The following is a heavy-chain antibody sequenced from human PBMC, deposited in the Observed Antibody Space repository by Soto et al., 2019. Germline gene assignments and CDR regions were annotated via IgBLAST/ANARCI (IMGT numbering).Heavy chain of an antibody. CDR2: ISGSGGST. V-gene: IGHV3-23*01. Sequence: PGGSLRLSCAASGFTFSSYAMSWVRQAPGKGLEWVSAISGSGGSTYYADSVKGRFTISRDNSKNTLYLQMNSLRAEDTAVYYCAKDRTWGQQLIPKAPGYWGQGTLVTVSS. CDR3: AKDRTWGQQLIPKAPGY. CDR1: GFTFSSYA. D-gene: IGHD6-13*01. J-gene: IGHJ4*02.